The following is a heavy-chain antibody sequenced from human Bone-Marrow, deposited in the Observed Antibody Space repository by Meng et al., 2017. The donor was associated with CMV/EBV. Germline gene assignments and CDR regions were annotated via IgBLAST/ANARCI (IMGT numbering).Heavy chain of an antibody. CDR3: ARNPTGTPGD. CDR2: ISYDGSNK. V-gene: IGHV3-30*14. Sequence: GRTLRLTCAASGFTFSSYAMHWVRQAPGKGLEWVAVISYDGSNKYYADSVKGRFTISRDNSKNTLYLQINSLRAEDTAVYYCARNPTGTPGDWGQGTLVTVSS. CDR1: GFTFSSYA. J-gene: IGHJ4*02. D-gene: IGHD1-1*01.